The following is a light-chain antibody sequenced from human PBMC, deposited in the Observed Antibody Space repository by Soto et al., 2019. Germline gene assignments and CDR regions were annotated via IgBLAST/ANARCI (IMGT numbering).Light chain of an antibody. CDR2: ENN. J-gene: IGLJ1*01. V-gene: IGLV1-40*01. Sequence: QSVLTQPPSVSEAPGQRVTISCTGSSSNIGAGYEAHWYQQVPGTAPKLLIYENNNRPSGVPDRFSGSKSGTSASLAITGLQAEVEAEYYCQSYDSSLRGYVFGTGTKVTVL. CDR3: QSYDSSLRGYV. CDR1: SSNIGAGYE.